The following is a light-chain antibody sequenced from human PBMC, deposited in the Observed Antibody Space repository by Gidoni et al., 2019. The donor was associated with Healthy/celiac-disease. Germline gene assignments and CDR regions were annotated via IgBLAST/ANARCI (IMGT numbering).Light chain of an antibody. J-gene: IGLJ2*01. CDR1: SSNIGSNT. CDR2: SNN. CDR3: AAWDDSLNGLV. Sequence: QSVLTHPPSASGTPAQRVTISCSGSSSNIGSNTVNWYQQLPGTAPKLIIYSNNQRPSGVPDRFSGSKSGTSASLDISGLQSEDEADYYCAAWDDSLNGLVFGGGTKLTVL. V-gene: IGLV1-44*01.